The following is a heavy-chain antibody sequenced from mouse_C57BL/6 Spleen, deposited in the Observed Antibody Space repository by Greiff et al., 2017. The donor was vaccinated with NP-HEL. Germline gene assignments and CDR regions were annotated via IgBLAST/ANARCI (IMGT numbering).Heavy chain of an antibody. CDR1: GYTFTSYW. Sequence: QVQLQQPGAELVKPGASVKMSCKASGYTFTSYWITWVKQRPGQGLEWIGDIYPGSGSTIYNEKFKRKATLTVDPSSSTAYMQLSRRTSEDSAVYYCARGENIGLRRGRGYWGQGTTLTVSS. CDR2: IYPGSGST. V-gene: IGHV1-55*01. D-gene: IGHD2-4*01. CDR3: ARGENIGLRRGRGY. J-gene: IGHJ2*01.